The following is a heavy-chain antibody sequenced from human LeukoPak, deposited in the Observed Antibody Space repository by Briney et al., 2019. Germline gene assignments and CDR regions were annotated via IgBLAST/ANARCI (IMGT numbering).Heavy chain of an antibody. CDR2: IYYSGST. D-gene: IGHD6-13*01. V-gene: IGHV4-59*01. CDR1: GGSISSYY. CDR3: ARGGQQLVLEEIYYYYYYMDV. Sequence: SETLSLTCTVSGGSISSYYWSWIRQPPGKGLEWIGYIYYSGSTNYNPSLKSRVTISVDTSKNQFSLKLSSVTAADTAVYYCARGGQQLVLEEIYYYYYYMDVWGKGTTVTVSS. J-gene: IGHJ6*03.